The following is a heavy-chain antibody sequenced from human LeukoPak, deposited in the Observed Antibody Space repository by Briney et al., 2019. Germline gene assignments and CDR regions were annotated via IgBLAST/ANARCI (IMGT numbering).Heavy chain of an antibody. D-gene: IGHD3-22*01. V-gene: IGHV3-53*04. J-gene: IGHJ1*01. CDR1: GFTVSSNY. Sequence: GGSLRLSCAASGFTVSSNYMSWVRQAPGKGLEWVSVIYSGGSTYYADSVKGRFTISRHNSKNTLYLQMNSLRAEDTAVYYCARGAGLYYYDNYFQHWGQGTLVTVSS. CDR2: IYSGGST. CDR3: ARGAGLYYYDNYFQH.